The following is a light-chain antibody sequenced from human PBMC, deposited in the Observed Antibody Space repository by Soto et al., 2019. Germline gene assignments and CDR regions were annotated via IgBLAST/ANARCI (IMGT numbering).Light chain of an antibody. J-gene: IGKJ4*01. CDR3: QQYGSPPLT. Sequence: EIVLTQSPGTLSLSPGERGTLSCRASQSVNSNYLAWYQQKPGQAPRLLIYGASSRATGIPDRFSGSGSGTDFTLTISRLEPEVLAVYYCQQYGSPPLTFGGGTKVEIK. CDR1: QSVNSNY. V-gene: IGKV3-20*01. CDR2: GAS.